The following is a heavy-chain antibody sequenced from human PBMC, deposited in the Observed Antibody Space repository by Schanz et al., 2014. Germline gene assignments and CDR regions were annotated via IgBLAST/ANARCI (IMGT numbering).Heavy chain of an antibody. D-gene: IGHD2-15*01. Sequence: VQLVESGGGLVQPGGSLRLSCAASGFTFSSYAMHWVRQAPGKGLEWLAVISYDGRNKYYADSVKGRFTISRDNSKNTPDLQMNSRRAEDTAVYYYARDVEGYDSGGGGFDPWGQGTLVTVSS. V-gene: IGHV3-30-3*01. CDR1: GFTFSSYA. CDR2: ISYDGRNK. CDR3: ARDVEGYDSGGGGFDP. J-gene: IGHJ5*02.